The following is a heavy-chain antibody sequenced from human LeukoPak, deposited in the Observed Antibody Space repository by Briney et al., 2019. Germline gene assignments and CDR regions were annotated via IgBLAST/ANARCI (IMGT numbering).Heavy chain of an antibody. D-gene: IGHD4-17*01. CDR3: AKDPLADDYGDYGYYYYYYGMDV. V-gene: IGHV3-53*01. J-gene: IGHJ6*02. Sequence: QSGGSLRLSCAASGFTVSSNYMSWVRQAPGKGLEWVSVIYSGGSTYYADSVKGRFTISRDNSKNTLYLQMNSLRAEDTAVYYCAKDPLADDYGDYGYYYYYYGMDVWGQGTTVTVSS. CDR2: IYSGGST. CDR1: GFTVSSNY.